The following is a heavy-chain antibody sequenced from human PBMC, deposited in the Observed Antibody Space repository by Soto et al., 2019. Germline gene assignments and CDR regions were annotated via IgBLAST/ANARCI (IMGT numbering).Heavy chain of an antibody. V-gene: IGHV4-34*01. CDR3: ARWVTMVRGLTANYYYSYVAV. J-gene: IGHJ6*03. D-gene: IGHD3-10*01. Sequence: QVQLQQWGAGLLKPSETLSLTCAVYGGSFRGYHWSWIRQPPGKGLEWIGEINHSGSTNYHPSLKSRVTISLDTSKNQFSLKLSSVTAADTAVYYCARWVTMVRGLTANYYYSYVAVWGKGTTVTVSS. CDR2: INHSGST. CDR1: GGSFRGYH.